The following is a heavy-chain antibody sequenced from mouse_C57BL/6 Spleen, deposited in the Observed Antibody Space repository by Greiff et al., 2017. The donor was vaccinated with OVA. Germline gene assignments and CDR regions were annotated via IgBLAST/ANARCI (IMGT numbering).Heavy chain of an antibody. CDR1: GYTFTDYE. CDR3: TSPLRRGHDYAMDY. Sequence: QVQLQQSGAELVRPGASVTLSCKASGYTFTDYEMHWVKQTPVHGLEWIGAIDPETGGTAYNQKFKGKATLTADKSSSTAYMELRSLTSEDSAVYYCTSPLRRGHDYAMDYWGQGTSVTVSS. J-gene: IGHJ4*01. CDR2: IDPETGGT. V-gene: IGHV1-15*01. D-gene: IGHD1-2*01.